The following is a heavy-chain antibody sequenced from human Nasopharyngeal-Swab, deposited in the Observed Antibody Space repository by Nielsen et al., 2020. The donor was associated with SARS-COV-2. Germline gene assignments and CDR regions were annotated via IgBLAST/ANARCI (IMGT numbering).Heavy chain of an antibody. CDR1: GGSISSYY. J-gene: IGHJ6*02. CDR3: ASSVRSGWNYYYGMDV. D-gene: IGHD6-19*01. Sequence: SETLSLTCTVSGGSISSYYWNWIRQPPGKGLEWIGYTYYSGSTNYNPSLKSRVTISVDTSKNHFSLKLSSVTAADTAVYYCASSVRSGWNYYYGMDVWGQGTTVTVSS. CDR2: TYYSGST. V-gene: IGHV4-59*12.